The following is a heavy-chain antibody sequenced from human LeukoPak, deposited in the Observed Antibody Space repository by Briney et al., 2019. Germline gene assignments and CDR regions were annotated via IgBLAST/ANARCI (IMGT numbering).Heavy chain of an antibody. CDR2: INPNSGGT. CDR3: ARDVFPTSIYGDYGHMYYFDY. CDR1: GYTFTGYY. V-gene: IGHV1-2*02. J-gene: IGHJ4*02. D-gene: IGHD4-17*01. Sequence: GASVKVSCKASGYTFTGYYMHWVRQAPGQGLEWMGWINPNSGGTNYAQKFQGRVTMTRDTSISTAYMELSSVTAADTAVYYCARDVFPTSIYGDYGHMYYFDYWGQGTLVTVSS.